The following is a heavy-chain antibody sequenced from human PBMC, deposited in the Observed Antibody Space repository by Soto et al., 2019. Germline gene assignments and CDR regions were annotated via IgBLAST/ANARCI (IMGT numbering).Heavy chain of an antibody. V-gene: IGHV3-21*01. CDR3: ARVAY. J-gene: IGHJ4*02. CDR1: GFTFGRVS. Sequence: GGSLRLSCVASGFTFGRVSMNWVRQVPGKRLEWVASISSGSSDTWYSESVKGRFIISRDNAQNSLYLQMNSLRPEDTGIYFCARVAYWGPGTQVTVSS. CDR2: ISSGSSDT.